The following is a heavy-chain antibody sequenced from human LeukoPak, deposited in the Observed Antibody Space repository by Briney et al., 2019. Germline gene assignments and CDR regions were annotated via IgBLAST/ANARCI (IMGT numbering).Heavy chain of an antibody. D-gene: IGHD2-8*01. CDR3: ARGFSSFRGMLSEFDY. Sequence: PGGSLRLSCAASGFTFSSYGMHWVRQAPGKGLEWVAVIWYDRSNKYYADSAKGRFTISRDNSKNTLYLQMNSLRAEDTAVYYCARGFSSFRGMLSEFDYWGQGTLVTVSS. CDR1: GFTFSSYG. CDR2: IWYDRSNK. V-gene: IGHV3-33*01. J-gene: IGHJ4*02.